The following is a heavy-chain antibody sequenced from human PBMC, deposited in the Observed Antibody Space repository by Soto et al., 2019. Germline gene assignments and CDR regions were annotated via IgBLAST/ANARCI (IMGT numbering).Heavy chain of an antibody. CDR1: GFTFSSYA. J-gene: IGHJ6*02. CDR3: ARAGCDGGRCYTLVGLRYGMDV. D-gene: IGHD2-15*01. CDR2: ISYDGSNK. V-gene: IGHV3-30-3*01. Sequence: QVQLVESGGGVVQPGRSLRLSCAASGFTFSSYAMYWVRQAPGKGLEWVAVISYDGSNKYYADSVKGRFTISRDNSKXTVXXQXDSLRAEDTAVYYCARAGCDGGRCYTLVGLRYGMDVWGQGTTVTVSS.